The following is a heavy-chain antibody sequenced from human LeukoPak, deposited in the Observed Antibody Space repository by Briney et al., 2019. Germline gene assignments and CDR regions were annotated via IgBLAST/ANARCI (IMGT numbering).Heavy chain of an antibody. CDR3: ARHYYDSSDSYSFDY. CDR2: IYYSGST. CDR1: GGSISSYY. D-gene: IGHD3-22*01. V-gene: IGHV4-59*08. J-gene: IGHJ4*02. Sequence: SETLSLTCTVSGGSISSYYWSWIRQPPGKGLEWIGYIYYSGSTKYNPSLKSRVTISVDTSKNQFSLKLSSVTAADTAVYYCARHYYDSSDSYSFDYWGQGTLVTVSS.